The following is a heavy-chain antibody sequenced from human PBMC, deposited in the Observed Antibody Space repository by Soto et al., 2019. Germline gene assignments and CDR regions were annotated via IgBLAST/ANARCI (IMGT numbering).Heavy chain of an antibody. CDR1: GGSISSYY. CDR2: IYYTGST. J-gene: IGHJ4*02. CDR3: ARGYRSLDY. V-gene: IGHV4-59*01. Sequence: SETRSLTCTVSGGSISSYYWSWIRQPPGKGLEWIGYIYYTGSTNYNPSLKSRVTISVDTSKNQFSLKLSSVTAADTAVYYCARGYRSLDYWGQGTLVTVSS. D-gene: IGHD4-4*01.